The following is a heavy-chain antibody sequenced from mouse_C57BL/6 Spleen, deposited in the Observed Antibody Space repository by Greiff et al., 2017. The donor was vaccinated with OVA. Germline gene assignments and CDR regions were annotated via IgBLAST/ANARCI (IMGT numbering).Heavy chain of an antibody. Sequence: VKLQQPGTELVKPGASVKLSCKASGYTFTSYWMHWVKQRPGQGLEWIGNINPSNGGTNYNEKFKSKATLTVDKSSSTAYMQLSSLTSEDSAVYYCARSGDYDGAWFAYWGQGTLVTVSA. J-gene: IGHJ3*01. CDR2: INPSNGGT. CDR1: GYTFTSYW. D-gene: IGHD2-4*01. V-gene: IGHV1-53*01. CDR3: ARSGDYDGAWFAY.